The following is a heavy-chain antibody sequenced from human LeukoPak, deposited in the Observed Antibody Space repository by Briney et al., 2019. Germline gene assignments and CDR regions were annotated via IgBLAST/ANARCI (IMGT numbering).Heavy chain of an antibody. CDR1: GFTFSSYG. J-gene: IGHJ4*02. CDR3: AKGDTSSGWYYFDY. Sequence: GGALRLSCAASGFTFSSYGMHWLRQAPGKGLEGVAVIWYDGSNKYYADSVKGRFTISRDNSKNTLYLQMNSLRAEDTAVYYCAKGDTSSGWYYFDYWGQGTLVTVSS. D-gene: IGHD6-19*01. CDR2: IWYDGSNK. V-gene: IGHV3-33*06.